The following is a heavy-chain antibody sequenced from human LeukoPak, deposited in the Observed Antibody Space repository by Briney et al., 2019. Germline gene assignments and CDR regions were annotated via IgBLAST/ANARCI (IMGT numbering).Heavy chain of an antibody. CDR1: GYTFSSYY. J-gene: IGHJ3*02. V-gene: IGHV1-46*01. CDR3: ARDSLVVVAVNDAFDI. D-gene: IGHD2-15*01. CDR2: IDPGGGST. Sequence: ASVKVSCKASGYTFSSYYMHWVRQAPGQGLEWMGIIDPGGGSTSYAQKFQGRVTMTRDTSTSTVYMELSSLRSEDTAVYYCARDSLVVVAVNDAFDIWGQGTMVTVSS.